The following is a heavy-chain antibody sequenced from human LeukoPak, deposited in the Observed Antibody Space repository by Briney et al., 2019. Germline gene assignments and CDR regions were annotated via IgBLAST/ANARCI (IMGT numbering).Heavy chain of an antibody. CDR2: IYYSGST. V-gene: IGHV4-59*08. D-gene: IGHD6-19*01. J-gene: IGHJ3*02. CDR1: GGSVSSYY. CDR3: ARRGSGLKGHAFDI. Sequence: PSETLSLTCTVSGGSVSSYYWSWIRQPPGKGLEWIGYIYYSGSTNYNPSLKSRVTISVDTSKNQFSLKLSSVTAADTAVYYCARRGSGLKGHAFDIWGQGTMVTVSS.